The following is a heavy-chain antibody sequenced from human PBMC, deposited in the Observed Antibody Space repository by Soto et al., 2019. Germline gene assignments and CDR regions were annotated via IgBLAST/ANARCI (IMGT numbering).Heavy chain of an antibody. Sequence: EVQLLESGGGLVQPGGSLRLSCAASGFIFSSYTMSWVRQAPGKGLELVSGITETGRGTYYADYVKGRFTISRDNSKNTLYVQRNSLRAEDTAISDCAIHRGTTGTTSVAFDYWCKGSLVSVSS. CDR3: AIHRGTTGTTSVAFDY. D-gene: IGHD1-1*01. CDR2: ITETGRGT. V-gene: IGHV3-23*01. J-gene: IGHJ4*02. CDR1: GFIFSSYT.